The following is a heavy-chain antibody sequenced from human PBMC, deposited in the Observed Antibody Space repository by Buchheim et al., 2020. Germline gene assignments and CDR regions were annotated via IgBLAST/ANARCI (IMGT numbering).Heavy chain of an antibody. CDR2: IKSKVDGETS. Sequence: EVKLVDSGGGLVKPGGSLKISCAASGFTFKNAWMSWVRQAPGKGLEWVGRIKSKVDGETSDYAAPVQGSFSISRDDSQNVLTLQMDSLKTEDTAVYYCATDPDSSSYYSFDYWGQG. J-gene: IGHJ4*02. CDR1: GFTFKNAW. D-gene: IGHD3-22*01. V-gene: IGHV3-15*01. CDR3: ATDPDSSSYYSFDY.